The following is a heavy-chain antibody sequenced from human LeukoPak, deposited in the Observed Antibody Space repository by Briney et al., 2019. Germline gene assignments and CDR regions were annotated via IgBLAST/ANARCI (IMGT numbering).Heavy chain of an antibody. Sequence: GGSLRLSCAASGFTFSSYAMNWVRQAPGKGLEWVSSISSSSSYIYDADSVKGRFTISRDNAKNSLYLQMNSLRAEDTAVYYCARLESGRYYDSSGYYFDAFDIWGQGTMVTVSS. J-gene: IGHJ3*02. CDR3: ARLESGRYYDSSGYYFDAFDI. V-gene: IGHV3-21*01. D-gene: IGHD3-22*01. CDR2: ISSSSSYI. CDR1: GFTFSSYA.